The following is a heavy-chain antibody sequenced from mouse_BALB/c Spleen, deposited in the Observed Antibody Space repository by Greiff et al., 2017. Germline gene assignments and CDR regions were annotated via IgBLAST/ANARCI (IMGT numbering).Heavy chain of an antibody. V-gene: IGHV5-4*02. CDR3: ARDGGDGYPRFAY. D-gene: IGHD2-3*01. CDR1: GFTFSSYY. Sequence: DVKLVESGGGLVKLGGSLKLSCAASGFTFSSYYMSWVRQTPEKRLEWVATISDGGSYTYYPDSVKGRFTISRDNAKNNLYLQMSSLKSEDTAMYYCARDGGDGYPRFAYWGQGTLVTVSA. J-gene: IGHJ3*01. CDR2: ISDGGSYT.